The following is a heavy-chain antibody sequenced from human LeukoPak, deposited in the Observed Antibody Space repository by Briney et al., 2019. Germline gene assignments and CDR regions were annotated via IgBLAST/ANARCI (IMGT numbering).Heavy chain of an antibody. CDR1: GGSFSGYY. J-gene: IGHJ3*02. CDR3: AREAVVAATPDAFDI. CDR2: INHSGST. Sequence: SETLSLTCAVYGGSFSGYYWSWIRQPPGKGLEWIGEINHSGSTNYNPSLKSRVTISVDTSKNQFSLKLSSVTAADPAVYYCAREAVVAATPDAFDIWGQGTMVTVSS. V-gene: IGHV4-34*01. D-gene: IGHD2-15*01.